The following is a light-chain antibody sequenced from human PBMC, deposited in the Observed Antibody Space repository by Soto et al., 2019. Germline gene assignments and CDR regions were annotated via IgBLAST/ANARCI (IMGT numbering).Light chain of an antibody. CDR3: SSYVTGGSYV. V-gene: IGLV2-14*01. J-gene: IGLJ1*01. Sequence: QSALTQPASVSGSPGHSITISCTGTSSDIGGHNAVSWYQQYSGEAPRLLIYDVTSRAAGVSNRFSASKSGNTASLTISGLQAEDEADYYCSSYVTGGSYVLGPETKVTVL. CDR1: SSDIGGHNA. CDR2: DVT.